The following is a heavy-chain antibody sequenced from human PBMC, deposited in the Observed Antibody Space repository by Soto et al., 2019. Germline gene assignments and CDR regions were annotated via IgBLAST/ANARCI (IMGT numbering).Heavy chain of an antibody. J-gene: IGHJ4*02. D-gene: IGHD2-2*02. CDR1: GFTFSDYT. V-gene: IGHV3-21*01. CDR3: ARVYGSLEGYCSSTSCYISH. Sequence: VGSLRLSCAASGFTFSDYTMNWVRQAPGKGLEWVSSISSSSTYIYYADSVKGRFTISRDNAKNSLFLQMNSLRAEDTAVYYCARVYGSLEGYCSSTSCYISHWGQGVLVTVS. CDR2: ISSSSTYI.